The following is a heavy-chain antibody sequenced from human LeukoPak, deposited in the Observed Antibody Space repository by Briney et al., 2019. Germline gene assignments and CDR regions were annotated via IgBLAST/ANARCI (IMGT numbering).Heavy chain of an antibody. J-gene: IGHJ4*02. V-gene: IGHV1-24*01. CDR2: FDPEYGET. D-gene: IGHD6-13*01. Sequence: ASVKVSCKVSGYTLTELSMHWVRHPPGKGLERMGGFDPEYGETIYAKKFQGRVTMTEDTSTDTAYMELSSLRSEDTAVYYCATSDSLSIAAAGTFFDYWGQGTLVTVSS. CDR1: GYTLTELS. CDR3: ATSDSLSIAAAGTFFDY.